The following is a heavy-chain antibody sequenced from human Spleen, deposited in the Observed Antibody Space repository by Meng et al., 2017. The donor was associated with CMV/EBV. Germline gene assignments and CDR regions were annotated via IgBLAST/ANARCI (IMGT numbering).Heavy chain of an antibody. Sequence: GESLKISCAASGFTFDDYAMHWVRQAPGKGLEWVSLISWDGGSTYYADSVKGRFTISRDNSKNSLYLQMNSLRAEDTALYYCAKDISSRGYYYGMDVWGQGTTVTVSS. CDR3: AKDISSRGYYYGMDV. D-gene: IGHD6-13*01. V-gene: IGHV3-43D*03. CDR2: ISWDGGST. J-gene: IGHJ6*02. CDR1: GFTFDDYA.